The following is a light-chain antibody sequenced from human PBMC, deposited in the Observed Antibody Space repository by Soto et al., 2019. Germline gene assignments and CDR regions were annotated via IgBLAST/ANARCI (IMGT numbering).Light chain of an antibody. Sequence: QSVLTQPASVSESPGQSITTSCTGTSSDVGIYSLVSWYQQHPGKAPKLMIFEVSKRPSGVSNRFSGSKSGSTASLTISGLQAEYEADYYCCSYEGSRTWVFGRGTEVTDL. J-gene: IGLJ3*02. CDR3: CSYEGSRTWV. V-gene: IGLV2-23*02. CDR2: EVS. CDR1: SSDVGIYSL.